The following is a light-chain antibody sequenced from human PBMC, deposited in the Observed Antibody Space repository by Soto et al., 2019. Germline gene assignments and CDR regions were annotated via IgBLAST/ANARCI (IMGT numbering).Light chain of an antibody. CDR2: LAS. J-gene: IGKJ1*01. CDR3: LQHDSYPWT. CDR1: HVISNY. V-gene: IGKV1-17*03. Sequence: DIQMTQSPSAMSASVGARVTITCRASHVISNYLAWFQQKPGKVPKRLIYLASSLDSGVPSRFSGSGSGAQFTLTISNLQPEDFATYYCLQHDSYPWTFGQGTKVEIK.